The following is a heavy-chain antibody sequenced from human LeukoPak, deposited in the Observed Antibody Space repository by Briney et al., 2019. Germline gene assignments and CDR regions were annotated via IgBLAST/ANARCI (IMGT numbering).Heavy chain of an antibody. CDR3: ARNVSSGFFTD. Sequence: TSETLSLTCTVSGHPIINTYYWGWIRQSPGKGLEWIGSIHHSGNRFESGSTHYNPSLRSRVTVSADTSKNQFSLTLRSVTAADTAVYFCARNVSSGFFTDWGRGTLVTVSS. D-gene: IGHD6-25*01. V-gene: IGHV4-28*01. CDR1: GHPIINTYY. CDR2: IHHSGNRFESGST. J-gene: IGHJ1*01.